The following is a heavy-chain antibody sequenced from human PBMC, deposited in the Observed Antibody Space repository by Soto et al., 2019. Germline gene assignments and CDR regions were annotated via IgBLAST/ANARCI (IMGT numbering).Heavy chain of an antibody. CDR1: GGSISSGSYY. CDR3: ARHLVVLFFGELSGWFYP. Sequence: SGTLSLTCTVYGGSISSGSYYWGWFRQHPGKGLEWIGSIYYSGSTYYNPSLKSRVTISVDTSKNQFSLKLSSVTAADTAVYYCARHLVVLFFGELSGWFYPWGQGTLVTVSA. D-gene: IGHD3-10*01. CDR2: IYYSGST. V-gene: IGHV4-39*01. J-gene: IGHJ5*02.